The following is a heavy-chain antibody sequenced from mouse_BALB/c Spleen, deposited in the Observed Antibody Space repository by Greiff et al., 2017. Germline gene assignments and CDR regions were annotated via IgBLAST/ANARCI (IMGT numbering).Heavy chain of an antibody. CDR1: GFTFSSFG. CDR3: ARLGGLAY. CDR2: ISSGSSTI. Sequence: EVKVVESGGGLVQPGGSRKLSCAASGFTFSSFGMHWVRQAPEKGLEWVAYISSGSSTIYYADTVKGRFTISRDNPKNTLFLQMTSLRSEDTAMYYCARLGGLAYWGQGTLVTVSA. D-gene: IGHD4-1*01. J-gene: IGHJ3*01. V-gene: IGHV5-17*02.